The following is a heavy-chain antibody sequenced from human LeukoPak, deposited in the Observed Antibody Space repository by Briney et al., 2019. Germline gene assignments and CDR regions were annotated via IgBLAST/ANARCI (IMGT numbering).Heavy chain of an antibody. V-gene: IGHV4-4*07. CDR2: IYSSGST. CDR3: ARRSSIENFYDY. D-gene: IGHD2-2*01. CDR1: GGSISTYY. J-gene: IGHJ4*02. Sequence: SETLSLTCTVSGGSISTYYWSWLRQPAGQGLEWIGHIYSSGSTNYNPSLKSRVTMSVDTSKNQFSLKVSSVTAADTAVYYCARRSSIENFYDYWGQGTLVPVSS.